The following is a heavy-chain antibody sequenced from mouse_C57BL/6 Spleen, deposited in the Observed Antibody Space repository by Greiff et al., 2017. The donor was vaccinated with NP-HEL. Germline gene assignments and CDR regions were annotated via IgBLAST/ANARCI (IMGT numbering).Heavy chain of an antibody. CDR1: GYTFTSYT. D-gene: IGHD1-1*01. CDR2: SNPSSGYS. J-gene: IGHJ3*01. Sequence: VQLQQSGAELARPGASVKMSCKASGYTFTSYTMHWVKKRPGQGLEWIGYSNPSSGYSNYNQKFKDKATLTADKSPSTAYMQLSSLTSENSAVYYCARKEDYGSSYGFAYWGQETLVTVSA. CDR3: ARKEDYGSSYGFAY. V-gene: IGHV1-4*01.